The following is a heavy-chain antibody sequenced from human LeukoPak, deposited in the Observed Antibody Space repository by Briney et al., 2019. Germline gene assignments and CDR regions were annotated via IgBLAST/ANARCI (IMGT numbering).Heavy chain of an antibody. CDR1: GYTFTSYY. Sequence: ASVKVSCKASGYTFTSYYMHWVRQAPGQGLEWMGIINPSGGSTSYAQKFQGRVTLNGNTATTTAYMELTSLKFEDTAVYYCASVGYGEYNFDHWGQGTQIIVSS. V-gene: IGHV1-46*01. D-gene: IGHD5-12*01. CDR2: INPSGGST. J-gene: IGHJ4*02. CDR3: ASVGYGEYNFDH.